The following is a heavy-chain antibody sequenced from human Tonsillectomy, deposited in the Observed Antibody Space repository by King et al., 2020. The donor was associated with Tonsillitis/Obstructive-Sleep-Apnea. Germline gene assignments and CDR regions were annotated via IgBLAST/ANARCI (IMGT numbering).Heavy chain of an antibody. V-gene: IGHV1-2*04. J-gene: IGHJ3*02. CDR2: INPNSGGT. CDR3: ARFCSSTSCYAFDI. D-gene: IGHD2-2*01. CDR1: GYTFTGNY. Sequence: VQLVESGAEVKKPGASVKVSCKASGYTFTGNYMHWVRQAPGQGLEWMGWINPNSGGTNYAQKFQGWVTMTRDTSISTAYMELSRLRSDDTAVYYCARFCSSTSCYAFDIWGQGTMVTVSS.